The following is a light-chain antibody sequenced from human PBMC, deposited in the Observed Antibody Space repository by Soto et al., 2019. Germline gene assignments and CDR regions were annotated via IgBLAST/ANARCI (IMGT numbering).Light chain of an antibody. CDR2: DAS. Sequence: EIVLTKSPASLSLSPGASATLSCRDSRSGSSYLAGYQQKPGQAPRLLIYDASNRPTDITARFSGSGAGTNFTLTISSLEPEDFGAYYCQQRSNRPLTCGQGTLLEIK. CDR1: RSGSSY. CDR3: QQRSNRPLT. J-gene: IGKJ5*01. V-gene: IGKV3-11*01.